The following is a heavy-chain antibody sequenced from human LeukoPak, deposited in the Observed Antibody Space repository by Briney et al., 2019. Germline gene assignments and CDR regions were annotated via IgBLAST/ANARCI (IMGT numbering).Heavy chain of an antibody. CDR2: TYYRSKWYN. V-gene: IGHV6-1*01. CDR1: GDSVSNDSVA. J-gene: IGHJ4*02. Sequence: SQTLSLTCDISGDSVSNDSVAWMWIRQSPSRGLEWLGRTYYRSKWYNDSAVSVKSLITINPDTSKNQFSLQLNSVTPEDTAVYFCARGPGPNFFDYWGKGTLVTVSS. D-gene: IGHD3-10*01. CDR3: ARGPGPNFFDY.